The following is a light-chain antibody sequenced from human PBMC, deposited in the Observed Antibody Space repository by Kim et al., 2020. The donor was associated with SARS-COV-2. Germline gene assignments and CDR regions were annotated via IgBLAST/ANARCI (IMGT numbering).Light chain of an antibody. V-gene: IGLV3-1*01. Sequence: GSPGQKASLTCSGDKLGDKYACWYQQKPGQSPVLVIYQDSKRPSGIPERFSRSNSGNTATLTISGTQAMDEADYYCQAWDSSTAVFGGGTQLTVL. CDR2: QDS. CDR3: QAWDSSTAV. J-gene: IGLJ3*02. CDR1: KLGDKY.